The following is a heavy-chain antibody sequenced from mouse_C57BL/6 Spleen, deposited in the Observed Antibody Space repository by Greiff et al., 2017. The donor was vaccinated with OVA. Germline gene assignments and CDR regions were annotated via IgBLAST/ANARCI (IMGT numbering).Heavy chain of an antibody. CDR3: ARTPPITTVVENWYFDV. CDR2: ISDGGSYT. Sequence: EVMLVESGGGLVKPGGSLKLSCAASGFTFSSYAMSWVRQTPEKRLEWVATISDGGSYTYYPDNVKGRFTISRDNAKNNLYLQMSHLKSEDTAMYYCARTPPITTVVENWYFDVWGTGTTVTVSS. J-gene: IGHJ1*03. V-gene: IGHV5-4*03. CDR1: GFTFSSYA. D-gene: IGHD1-1*01.